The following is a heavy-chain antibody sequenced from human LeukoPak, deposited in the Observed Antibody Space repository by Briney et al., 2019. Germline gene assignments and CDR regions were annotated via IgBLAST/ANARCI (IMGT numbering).Heavy chain of an antibody. CDR1: GFTVSSNY. Sequence: GGSLRLSCAASGFTVSSNYMSWVRQAPGKGLEWVSVIYSGGSTYYADSVKGRFTISRDNSKNTLYLQMNRLRAEDTAVYYCAREGHYYDSSGYYYAFDYWGQGTLVTVSS. CDR3: AREGHYYDSSGYYYAFDY. D-gene: IGHD3-22*01. V-gene: IGHV3-53*01. J-gene: IGHJ4*02. CDR2: IYSGGST.